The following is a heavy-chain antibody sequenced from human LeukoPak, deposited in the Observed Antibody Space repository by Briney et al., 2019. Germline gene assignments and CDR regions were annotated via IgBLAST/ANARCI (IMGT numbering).Heavy chain of an antibody. CDR2: INPSGGST. Sequence: ASVKVSCNASGYTFTSYYMHWVRQAPGQGLGWMGIINPSGGSTSYAQKFQGRVTMTRDTSTSTVYMELSSLRSEDTAVYYCASGYSSSWYIGWGQGTLVTVSS. J-gene: IGHJ4*02. CDR1: GYTFTSYY. D-gene: IGHD6-13*01. V-gene: IGHV1-46*01. CDR3: ASGYSSSWYIG.